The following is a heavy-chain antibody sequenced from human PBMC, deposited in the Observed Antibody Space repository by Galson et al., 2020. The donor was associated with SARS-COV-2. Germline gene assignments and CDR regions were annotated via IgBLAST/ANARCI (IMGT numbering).Heavy chain of an antibody. CDR2: IYPGDSDT. Sequence: GESLKISCKGSGYSFTSYWIGWVRQMPGKGLEWMGIIYPGDSDTRYSPSFQGQVTISADKSISTAYLQWGSLKAADTAVYYCGGPGGYNWSDGWGGGFGYWGQGTLVTVSS. CDR1: GYSFTSYW. V-gene: IGHV5-51*01. D-gene: IGHD1-1*01. J-gene: IGHJ4*02. CDR3: GGPGGYNWSDGWGGGFGY.